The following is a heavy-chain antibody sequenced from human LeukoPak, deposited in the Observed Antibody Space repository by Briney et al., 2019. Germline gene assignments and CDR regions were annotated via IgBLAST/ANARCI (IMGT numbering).Heavy chain of an antibody. D-gene: IGHD3-3*01. V-gene: IGHV3-23*01. CDR2: ISDSGGTA. J-gene: IGHJ4*02. CDR3: SEARGMWNGYFGIDY. CDR1: GFTFSSYA. Sequence: GGSLRLSSAGSGFTFSSYAMSWVRQAPGKGLEWVSAISDSGGTAYYADSVKGRFTISRDNSKNTLYLQMNSLRAEDTAIYFFSEARGMWNGYFGIDYWGQGTLVTVSS.